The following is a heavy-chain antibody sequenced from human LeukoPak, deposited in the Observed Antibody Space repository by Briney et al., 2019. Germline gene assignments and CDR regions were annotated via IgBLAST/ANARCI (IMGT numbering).Heavy chain of an antibody. CDR1: GFTFTNAW. V-gene: IGHV3-15*01. CDR3: TTDDGLFDAFDI. J-gene: IGHJ3*02. D-gene: IGHD5-24*01. Sequence: PGGSLRLSCAASGFTFTNAWMSWVRQAPGKGREWVGRIKSKTDGGTTDYVAPVKGRFTISRDDSKNTLYLQMNSLKTEDTAVYYCTTDDGLFDAFDIWGQGTMVTVSS. CDR2: IKSKTDGGTT.